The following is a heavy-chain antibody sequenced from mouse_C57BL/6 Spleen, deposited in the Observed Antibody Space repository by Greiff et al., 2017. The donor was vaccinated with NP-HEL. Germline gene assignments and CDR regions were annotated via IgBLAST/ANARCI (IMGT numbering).Heavy chain of an antibody. CDR2: IYPGDGDT. J-gene: IGHJ4*01. CDR3: AVTGRDYAMDY. Sequence: QVQLQQSGPELVKPGASVKISCKASGYAFSSSWMNWVKQRPGKGPEWIGRIYPGDGDTNYNGKFKGKATLTADKSSSTAYMQRSSLTSEDSAVYFCAVTGRDYAMDYWGQGTSVTVSS. CDR1: GYAFSSSW. D-gene: IGHD4-1*01. V-gene: IGHV1-82*01.